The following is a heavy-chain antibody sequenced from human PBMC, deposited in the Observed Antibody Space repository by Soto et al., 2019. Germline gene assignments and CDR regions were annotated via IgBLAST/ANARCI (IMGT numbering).Heavy chain of an antibody. Sequence: QVQLQESGPGLVKPSGTLSLTCTVSNASISSRKWWTWVRQTPGKGLGWVGEIYHSGSINHNPSLKSRVATSVEQSNNQFSLKMTSVAAAATAVYYCASKFGELLADAFDIWGQGTVVTVSS. CDR3: ASKFGELLADAFDI. CDR1: NASISSRKW. J-gene: IGHJ3*02. V-gene: IGHV4-4*02. D-gene: IGHD3-10*01. CDR2: IYHSGSI.